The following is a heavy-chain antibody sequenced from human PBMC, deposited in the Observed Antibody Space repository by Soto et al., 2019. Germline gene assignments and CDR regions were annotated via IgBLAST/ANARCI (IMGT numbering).Heavy chain of an antibody. CDR2: IYYSGST. J-gene: IGHJ4*02. V-gene: IGHV4-30-4*01. D-gene: IGHD3-10*01. CDR3: AIYGSGRSFNY. Sequence: QVQLQESGPGLVKPSQTLSLTCTVSGGSISSGDYYWSWIRQPPGKGLEWIGYIYYSGSTYYNPSLNSSVTISVDTSKNQFSLKQRSVAAAATAVYYCAIYGSGRSFNYWGQGTLVTVSS. CDR1: GGSISSGDYY.